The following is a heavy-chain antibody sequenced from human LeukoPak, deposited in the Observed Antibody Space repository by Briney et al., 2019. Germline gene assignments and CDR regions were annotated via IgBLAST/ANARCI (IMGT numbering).Heavy chain of an antibody. J-gene: IGHJ4*02. D-gene: IGHD6-13*01. CDR1: EYSFTNYW. V-gene: IGHV5-51*01. CDR3: ARHRSSWSEFDY. CDR2: IYPGDSDT. Sequence: PGESLKLACQGSEYSFTNYWIAWVRQMPGEGLEWMGVIYPGDSDTRYSPSFQGQVITSADKSISTAYLQWSSLKASDTAMYYCARHRSSWSEFDYWGQGTLVTVSS.